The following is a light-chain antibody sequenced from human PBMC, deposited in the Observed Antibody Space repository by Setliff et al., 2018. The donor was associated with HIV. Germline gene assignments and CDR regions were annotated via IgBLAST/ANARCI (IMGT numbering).Light chain of an antibody. CDR1: SSDIGDYES. CDR3: CSYAGGDTWI. CDR2: DVT. Sequence: HPASVSVSPGQSITISCTGSSSDIGDYESVSWYQQHPGEVPKLLIYDVTKRPSGVSNRFSASKSGHTASLTISGLQAEDEAHYYCCSYAGGDTWIFGGGTK. V-gene: IGLV2-23*02. J-gene: IGLJ2*01.